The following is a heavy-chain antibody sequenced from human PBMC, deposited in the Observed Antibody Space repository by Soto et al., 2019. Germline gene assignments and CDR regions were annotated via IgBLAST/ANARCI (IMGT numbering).Heavy chain of an antibody. D-gene: IGHD6-13*01. CDR3: ARDFRTPPQHGPLNWFDP. J-gene: IGHJ5*02. CDR1: GYTFTGYY. V-gene: IGHV1-2*02. CDR2: TNPNSGGT. Sequence: GASVKVSCKASGYTFTGYYMHWVRQAPGQGLEWMGWTNPNSGGTNYAQKFQGRVTMTRDTSISTAYMELSRLRSDDTAVYYCARDFRTPPQHGPLNWFDPWGQGTLVTVSS.